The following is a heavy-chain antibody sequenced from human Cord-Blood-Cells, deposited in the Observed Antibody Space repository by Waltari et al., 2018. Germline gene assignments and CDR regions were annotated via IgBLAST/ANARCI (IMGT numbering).Heavy chain of an antibody. CDR2: INPNSGGT. J-gene: IGHJ2*01. CDR1: GYTFTGYQ. Sequence: QVQLVQSGAAVKKPWASVKVPCKASGYTFTGYQLHWVRQAPGQGLEWMGWINPNSGGTNYAQKFQGRVTMTRDTSISTAYMELSRLRSDDTAVYYCARRLSTYWYFDLWGRGTLVTVSS. V-gene: IGHV1-2*02. CDR3: ARRLSTYWYFDL.